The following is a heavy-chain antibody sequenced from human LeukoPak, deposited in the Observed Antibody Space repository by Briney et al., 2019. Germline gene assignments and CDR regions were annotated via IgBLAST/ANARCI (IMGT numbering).Heavy chain of an antibody. CDR2: ISSSGNTT. Sequence: PGGPLRLSCAASGFTFNSYGMSWVPQATGEGLEWVSYISSSGNTTYHADSVKGRFTISRDNAKNSLYLQMSSLRAEDTAVYYCARDGGSSWYFDYWGQGTLVTVSS. D-gene: IGHD6-13*01. J-gene: IGHJ4*02. CDR1: GFTFNSYG. CDR3: ARDGGSSWYFDY. V-gene: IGHV3-48*04.